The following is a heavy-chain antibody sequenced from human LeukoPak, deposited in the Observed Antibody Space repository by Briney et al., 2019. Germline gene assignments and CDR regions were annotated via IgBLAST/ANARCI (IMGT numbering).Heavy chain of an antibody. J-gene: IGHJ3*02. CDR3: TTRDYGDYYLYAFDI. Sequence: PGGSLRLSCAASGFTFSNARMSWVRQAPGKGLERVGRIKSKTDGCTTDYAAPVKGRFTISRDDLKNTLYLQMNSLKTEDTAVYYCTTRDYGDYYLYAFDIWGQGTMVTVSS. V-gene: IGHV3-15*01. D-gene: IGHD4-17*01. CDR2: IKSKTDGCTT. CDR1: GFTFSNAR.